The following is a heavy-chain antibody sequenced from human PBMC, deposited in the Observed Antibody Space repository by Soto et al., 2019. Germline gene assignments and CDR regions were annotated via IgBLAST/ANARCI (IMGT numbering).Heavy chain of an antibody. J-gene: IGHJ4*02. V-gene: IGHV4-31*03. D-gene: IGHD3-22*01. Sequence: QVQLQESGPGLVKPSQTLSLTCTVSGGSISSGGYYWSWIRQHPGKGLEWIGYIYYSGTTYYNPSLKSRLTISVDTSKNQFSLDLSSVTAADTAVYYCARDSSGYYSIDYWGQGTPVTVSS. CDR3: ARDSSGYYSIDY. CDR1: GGSISSGGYY. CDR2: IYYSGTT.